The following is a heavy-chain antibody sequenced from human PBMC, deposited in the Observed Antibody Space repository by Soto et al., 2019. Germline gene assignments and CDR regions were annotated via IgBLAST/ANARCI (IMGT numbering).Heavy chain of an antibody. Sequence: GSLRLSCAASGFTFSSYAMSWVRQAPGKGLEWVSAISGSGGSTYYADSVKSRFTISRDNSKNTLYLQMNSLRAEDTAVYYCAKSFLNYVLFGPWFDPWGQGTLVTVSS. CDR2: ISGSGGST. J-gene: IGHJ5*02. D-gene: IGHD2-21*01. V-gene: IGHV3-23*01. CDR1: GFTFSSYA. CDR3: AKSFLNYVLFGPWFDP.